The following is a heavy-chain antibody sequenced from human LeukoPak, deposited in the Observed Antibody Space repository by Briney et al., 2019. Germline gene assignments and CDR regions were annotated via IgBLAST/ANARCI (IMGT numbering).Heavy chain of an antibody. Sequence: ASVKVSCKASGYTFTSYDFNWVRQATGQRPEWMGWMSPNSGDTGYAQKFQDRVTMTRNTSISTAYMELSSLRSDDTAVYYCARGPPNWGYDYWGPGTLLTVSS. V-gene: IGHV1-8*01. D-gene: IGHD7-27*01. CDR1: GYTFTSYD. CDR3: ARGPPNWGYDY. CDR2: MSPNSGDT. J-gene: IGHJ4*02.